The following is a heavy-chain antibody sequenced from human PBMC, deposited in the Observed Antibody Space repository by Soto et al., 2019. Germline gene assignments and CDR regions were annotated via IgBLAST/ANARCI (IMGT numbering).Heavy chain of an antibody. CDR3: AKDMERYCSGGSCYFGAFDI. CDR1: GFTLDDYA. CDR2: LSWKSGSI. D-gene: IGHD2-15*01. V-gene: IGHV3-9*01. Sequence: EVQLVESGGGLVQPGRSLRLSCAASGFTLDDYAMHWVRQAPGKGLEWVSGLSWKSGSIGYADSVKGRFTISRDNAKNSLYLQMNSLRAEDTALYYCAKDMERYCSGGSCYFGAFDIWGQGTMVTVSS. J-gene: IGHJ3*02.